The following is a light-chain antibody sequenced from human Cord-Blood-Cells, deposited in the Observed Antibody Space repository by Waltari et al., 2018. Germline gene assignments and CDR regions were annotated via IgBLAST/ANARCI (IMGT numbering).Light chain of an antibody. J-gene: IGLJ3*02. CDR2: SNN. Sequence: QSVLTQPPSAPGTPGQRVPITCSGSSSNTGSNYVYWYQQLPGTAPKLLIYSNNQRPAGVPDRFSGSKSGTSASLAISGLRSEDEADYYCAAWDDSLSGWVFGGGTKLTVL. CDR1: SSNTGSNY. V-gene: IGLV1-47*01. CDR3: AAWDDSLSGWV.